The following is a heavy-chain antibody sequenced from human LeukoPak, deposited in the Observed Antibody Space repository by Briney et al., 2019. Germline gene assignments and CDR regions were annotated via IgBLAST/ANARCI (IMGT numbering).Heavy chain of an antibody. CDR2: ISGSGGST. CDR3: AKGGPYCSGGSCYPDHKDAFDI. J-gene: IGHJ3*02. Sequence: GGSLRLSCAASGFTFSSYAMSWVRQAPGKGLEWVSAISGSGGSTYYADSVKGRFTISRDNSKNTLDLQMNSLRAEDTAVYYCAKGGPYCSGGSCYPDHKDAFDIWGQGTMVTVSS. CDR1: GFTFSSYA. D-gene: IGHD2-15*01. V-gene: IGHV3-23*01.